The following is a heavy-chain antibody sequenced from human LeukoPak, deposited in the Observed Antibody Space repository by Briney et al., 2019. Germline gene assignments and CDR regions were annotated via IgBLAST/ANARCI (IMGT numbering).Heavy chain of an antibody. CDR2: IYYSGST. V-gene: IGHV4-61*01. CDR1: GGSVSSGSYY. J-gene: IGHJ6*04. Sequence: SETLSLTCTVSGGSVSSGSYYWSWIRKPPGKGLEWIGYIYYSGSTNYNPSLKSRVTISVDTSKNQFSLKLSSVTAADTAVYYCARVDGGGSGSYYKSRYYYGMDVWGKGTTVTVSS. D-gene: IGHD3-10*01. CDR3: ARVDGGGSGSYYKSRYYYGMDV.